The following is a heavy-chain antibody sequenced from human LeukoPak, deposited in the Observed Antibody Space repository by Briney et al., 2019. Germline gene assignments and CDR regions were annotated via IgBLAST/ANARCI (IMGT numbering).Heavy chain of an antibody. D-gene: IGHD4-17*01. CDR3: ARGTVTKKAY. V-gene: IGHV4-61*01. Sequence: PSETLSLTCTVSGGSVSSGSYYWSWIRQPPGKGLEWIGYIYYSGSTNYNPSLKSRVTISVDTSKNQFSLKLSSVTAADTAVYYCARGTVTKKAYWGQGTLVTVSS. CDR1: GGSVSSGSYY. J-gene: IGHJ4*02. CDR2: IYYSGST.